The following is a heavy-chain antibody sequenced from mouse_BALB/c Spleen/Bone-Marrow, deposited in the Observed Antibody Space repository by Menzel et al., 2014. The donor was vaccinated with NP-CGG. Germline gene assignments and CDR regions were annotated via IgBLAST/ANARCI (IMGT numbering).Heavy chain of an antibody. CDR2: IYPGNSDT. J-gene: IGHJ2*01. Sequence: EVQLVESGTVLARPGASARMSCKASGYTFSSFWMHWTRQRPGQGLEWIGAIYPGNSDTRYNQKFKGKARLTAVTSSSTAYMEPSSLTDEDSAVYYCTREGNYFDSWGQGTTLTVSS. CDR1: GYTFSSFW. CDR3: TREGNYFDS. V-gene: IGHV1-5*01.